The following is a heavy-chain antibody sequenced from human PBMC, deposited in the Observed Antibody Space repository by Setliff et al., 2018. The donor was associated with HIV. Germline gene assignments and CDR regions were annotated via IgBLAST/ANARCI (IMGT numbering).Heavy chain of an antibody. CDR3: ARERLRFLEWLPLDY. Sequence: PGGSLRLSCAASGFTFSSYAMSWVRQAPGKGLEWVSGINWNGGSTGYVDSVKGRFTISRDNAKNTLYLQMNSLRAEDTAVYYCARERLRFLEWLPLDYWGQGTLVTVSS. D-gene: IGHD3-3*01. J-gene: IGHJ4*02. CDR1: GFTFSSYA. V-gene: IGHV3-20*04. CDR2: INWNGGST.